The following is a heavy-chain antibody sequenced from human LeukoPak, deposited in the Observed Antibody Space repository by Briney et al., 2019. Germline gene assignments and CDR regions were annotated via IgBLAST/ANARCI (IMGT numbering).Heavy chain of an antibody. V-gene: IGHV4-34*08. J-gene: IGHJ4*02. Sequence: GSLRLSCAASGFTFSSYGMSWVRQAPGKGLEWIGEINHSGSTNYNPSLKSRVTISVDSSKNQFSLRLSSVTAADTAVYYCAGWGLSDTYLIFDYWGQGTLVTVSS. CDR2: INHSGST. D-gene: IGHD1-26*01. CDR1: GFTFSSYG. CDR3: AGWGLSDTYLIFDY.